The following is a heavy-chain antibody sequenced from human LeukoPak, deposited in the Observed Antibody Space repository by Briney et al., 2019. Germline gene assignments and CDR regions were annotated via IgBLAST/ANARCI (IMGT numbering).Heavy chain of an antibody. CDR1: GYTFTSYD. CDR2: MNPNSGNT. J-gene: IGHJ6*03. D-gene: IGHD5-18*01. Sequence: GASVKVSCKASGYTFTSYDINWVRQATGQGLEWMGWMNPNSGNTGYAQKFQGRVTITRNTSISTAYIELSSLRSEDTAVYYCARGHRTTTWIQLDYYYYMDVWGKGTTVTVSS. V-gene: IGHV1-8*03. CDR3: ARGHRTTTWIQLDYYYYMDV.